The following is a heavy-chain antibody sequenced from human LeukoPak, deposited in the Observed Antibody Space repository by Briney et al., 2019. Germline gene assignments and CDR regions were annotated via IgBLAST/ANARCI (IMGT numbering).Heavy chain of an antibody. V-gene: IGHV3-21*01. CDR3: ARCTTGRTFGSLREIKRSREIDY. Sequence: GGSLRLSCAASGFTFSSYSMNWVRQAPGKGLEWVSSISSSSSNIYYADSVKGRFTTSRDNAKNSLYLQMNSLRVEDTALYYCARCTTGRTFGSLREIKRSREIDYWGQGTLVTVSS. CDR2: ISSSSSNI. J-gene: IGHJ4*02. D-gene: IGHD1-1*01. CDR1: GFTFSSYS.